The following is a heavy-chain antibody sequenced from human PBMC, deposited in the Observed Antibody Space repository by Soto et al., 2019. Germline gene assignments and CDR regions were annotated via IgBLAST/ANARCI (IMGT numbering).Heavy chain of an antibody. V-gene: IGHV2-70*01. CDR3: ARTTVTGPTYYFDY. CDR2: IDWDDDK. Sequence: SGPTLVNPSHTLTLTCTFSGFSLSTSGMCVSWIRQPPGKALEWLALIDWDDDKYYSTSLKTRLTISKDTSKNQVVLTMTNMDPVDKATYYCARTTVTGPTYYFDYWGQGTLVTVSS. D-gene: IGHD4-17*01. CDR1: GFSLSTSGMC. J-gene: IGHJ4*02.